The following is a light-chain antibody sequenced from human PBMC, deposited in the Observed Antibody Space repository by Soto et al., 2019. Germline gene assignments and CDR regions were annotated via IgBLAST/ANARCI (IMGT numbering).Light chain of an antibody. J-gene: IGKJ1*01. CDR1: QSGGNW. CDR3: QQYDSYSWT. CDR2: DVS. Sequence: DIHITQSPSTLSAPVGESVTITWRASQSGGNWLAWYQHKPGKAPKLLIYDVSSLESGLPSRFSGSGSGTEFILTISSLQPDDFATYYCQQYDSYSWTFGQGTKVDIK. V-gene: IGKV1-5*01.